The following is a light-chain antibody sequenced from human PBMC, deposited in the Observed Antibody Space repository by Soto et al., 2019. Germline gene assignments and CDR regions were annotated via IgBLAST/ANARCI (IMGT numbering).Light chain of an antibody. CDR2: GAS. CDR3: QAYGRSPVT. CDR1: QSVSSSY. V-gene: IGKV3-20*01. J-gene: IGKJ3*01. Sequence: EIVLTQSPGTLSLSPGERATLSCRASQSVSSSYLAWYQQTPGQAPRLLIYGASSRATGIPGRFSGSGSGTDFTLTITRLEPADLAVDYCQAYGRSPVTFGPGTKVDIK.